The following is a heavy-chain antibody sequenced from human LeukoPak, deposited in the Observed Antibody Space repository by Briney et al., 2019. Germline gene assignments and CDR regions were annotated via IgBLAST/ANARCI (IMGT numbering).Heavy chain of an antibody. CDR2: IKQDGSEK. CDR1: EFTFTNYW. J-gene: IGHJ4*02. Sequence: GSLRLSCAASEFTFTNYWMNWVRQAPGKGLEWVAIIKQDGSEKFYVDSVKGRFSISRDNAKNSLYLQMSSLRAEDTAIYYCAGGSGWLINYWGQGTLVTVSS. D-gene: IGHD6-19*01. CDR3: AGGSGWLINY. V-gene: IGHV3-7*01.